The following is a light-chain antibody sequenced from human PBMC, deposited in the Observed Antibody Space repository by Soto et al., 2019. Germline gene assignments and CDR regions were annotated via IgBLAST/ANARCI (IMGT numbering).Light chain of an antibody. CDR3: SSYTSSSIDDV. J-gene: IGLJ1*01. V-gene: IGLV2-14*01. CDR1: SSDVGGYNY. CDR2: EVS. Sequence: QSALTQPASVSGSPGQSITISCTGTSSDVGGYNYVSWYQQHPGQAPKRMIYEVSNRPSGVSNRFSGSKSGNTASLTISGLQAEGEADYYCSSYTSSSIDDVFGTGTKLTVL.